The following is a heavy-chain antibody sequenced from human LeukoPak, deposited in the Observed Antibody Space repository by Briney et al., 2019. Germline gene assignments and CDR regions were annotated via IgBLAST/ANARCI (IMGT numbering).Heavy chain of an antibody. D-gene: IGHD2-15*01. CDR1: GGSFSGYY. J-gene: IGHJ6*02. CDR3: ARRSVGPYYYYYYGMDV. Sequence: SETLSLTCAVYGGSFSGYYWSWIRRPPGKGLEWIGEINHSGSTNYNPSLKSRVTISVDTSKNQFPLKLSSVTAADTAVYYCARRSVGPYYYYYYGMDVWGQGTTVTVSS. V-gene: IGHV4-34*01. CDR2: INHSGST.